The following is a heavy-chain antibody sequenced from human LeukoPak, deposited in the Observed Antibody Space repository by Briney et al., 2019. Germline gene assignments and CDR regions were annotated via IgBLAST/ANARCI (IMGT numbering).Heavy chain of an antibody. CDR1: GFTVSSNY. J-gene: IGHJ4*02. CDR3: AKDRGWLQLGYYFDY. V-gene: IGHV3-53*05. CDR2: IYSGDST. Sequence: PGGSLRLSCAASGFTVSSNYMSWVRQAPGKGLEWVSVIYSGDSTYYADSVKGRFTISRDNSKNSLYLQMNSLRTEDTALYYCAKDRGWLQLGYYFDYWGQGTLVTVSS. D-gene: IGHD5-24*01.